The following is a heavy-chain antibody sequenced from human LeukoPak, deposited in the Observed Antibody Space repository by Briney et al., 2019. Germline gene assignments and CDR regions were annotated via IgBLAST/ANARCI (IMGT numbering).Heavy chain of an antibody. V-gene: IGHV4-34*01. CDR1: GGSFSGYY. D-gene: IGHD3/OR15-3a*01. CDR3: ARQTGSGLFILP. J-gene: IGHJ4*02. Sequence: KPSETLSLTCAVYGGSFSGYYWSWIRQPPGKGLDWIGEINHSGSTNYNPSLKSRVTISVDTSKNQFSLKLSSVTAADTAVYYCARQTGSGLFILPGGQGTLVTVSS. CDR2: INHSGST.